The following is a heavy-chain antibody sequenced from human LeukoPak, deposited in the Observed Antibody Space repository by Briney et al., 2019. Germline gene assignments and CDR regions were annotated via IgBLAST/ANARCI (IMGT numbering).Heavy chain of an antibody. Sequence: SQTLSLTCAVSGGSISSGGYSWSWIRQPPGKGLEWIGYIYHSGSTYYNPSPKSRVTISVDRSKNQFSLKLSSVTAADTAVYYCAGASGSNDYWGQGTLVTVSS. V-gene: IGHV4-30-2*01. CDR2: IYHSGST. CDR1: GGSISSGGYS. D-gene: IGHD3-10*01. J-gene: IGHJ4*02. CDR3: AGASGSNDY.